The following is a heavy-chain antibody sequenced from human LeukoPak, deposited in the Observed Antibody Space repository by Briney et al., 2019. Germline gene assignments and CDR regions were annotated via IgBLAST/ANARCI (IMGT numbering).Heavy chain of an antibody. CDR3: AKDKTLSIAAAGFDY. J-gene: IGHJ4*02. CDR1: GFTFDDYA. V-gene: IGHV3-9*01. CDR2: ISWNSGSI. Sequence: GGSLRLSCAASGFTFDDYAMHWVRQAPGKGLEWVSGISWNSGSIGYADSVKGRFTISRDNAKNSLYLQMNSLRAEDTVLYYCAKDKTLSIAAAGFDYWGQGTLVTVSS. D-gene: IGHD6-13*01.